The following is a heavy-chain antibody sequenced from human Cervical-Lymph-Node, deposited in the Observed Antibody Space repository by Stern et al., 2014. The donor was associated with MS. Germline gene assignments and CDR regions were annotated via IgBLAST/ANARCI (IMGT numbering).Heavy chain of an antibody. D-gene: IGHD3-10*01. Sequence: ESGPALVKPTQTLKLTCTFSGFSLSTSGMCVSWIRQPPGKALEWLALIDWDDDKYYITSLKTRLTISKDTSKNQVVLTMTNMDPVDTATYYCARTTVTYYGYPFDYWGQGTLVTVSS. CDR3: ARTTVTYYGYPFDY. CDR1: GFSLSTSGMC. J-gene: IGHJ4*02. V-gene: IGHV2-70*01. CDR2: IDWDDDK.